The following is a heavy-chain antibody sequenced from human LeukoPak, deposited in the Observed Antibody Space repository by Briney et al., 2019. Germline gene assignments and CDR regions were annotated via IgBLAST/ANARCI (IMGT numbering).Heavy chain of an antibody. CDR1: GVSVTTSF. Sequence: PSETLSLTCSVSGVSVTTSFWNWIRQSPGKGLEWIGYVSSDGTTNYTLALRSRLSMSVDTAKNDISLILTSVTAADTAIYYCARLDCVLEGCYNHWGRGTLVTVSS. J-gene: IGHJ4*02. CDR3: ARLDCVLEGCYNH. CDR2: VSSDGTT. V-gene: IGHV4-59*08. D-gene: IGHD2-15*01.